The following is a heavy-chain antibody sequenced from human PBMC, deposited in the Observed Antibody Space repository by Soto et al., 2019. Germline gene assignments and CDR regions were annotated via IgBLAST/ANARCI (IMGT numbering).Heavy chain of an antibody. V-gene: IGHV4-30-4*01. D-gene: IGHD5-12*01. CDR1: GGSISSGDYY. CDR3: ARERGYSGYDVIFDY. J-gene: IGHJ4*02. Sequence: SETLSLTCTVSGGSISSGDYYWSWIRQPPGKGLEWIGYIYYSGSTYYNPSLKSRLTIAVDTSKNPFSLKLSSVTAAATAVYYCARERGYSGYDVIFDYWGQGTPVTVSS. CDR2: IYYSGST.